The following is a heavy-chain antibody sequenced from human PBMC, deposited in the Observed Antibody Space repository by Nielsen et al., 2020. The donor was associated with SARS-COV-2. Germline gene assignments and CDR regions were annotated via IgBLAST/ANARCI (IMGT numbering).Heavy chain of an antibody. Sequence: GGSLRLSCAASGFTFSSYAMHWVRQAPGKGLEWVAVISYDGSNKYYADSVKGRFTISRDNSKNTLYLQMNSLRAEDTAVYYCARVIAAAGPVAYWGQGTLVTVSS. J-gene: IGHJ4*02. CDR2: ISYDGSNK. CDR1: GFTFSSYA. V-gene: IGHV3-30*04. D-gene: IGHD6-13*01. CDR3: ARVIAAAGPVAY.